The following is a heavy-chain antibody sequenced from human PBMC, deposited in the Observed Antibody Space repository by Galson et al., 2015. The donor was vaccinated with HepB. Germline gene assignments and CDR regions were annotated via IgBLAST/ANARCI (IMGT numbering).Heavy chain of an antibody. Sequence: SLRLSCAASGFTFSSYSMNWVRQAPGKGLEWVSSISSSSSYIYYADSVKGRFTISRDNAKNSLYLQMNSLRAEDTAVYYCARDLLGWYMVRELDPMPWGQGTLVTVSS. CDR2: ISSSSSYI. V-gene: IGHV3-21*01. D-gene: IGHD3-10*01. CDR1: GFTFSSYS. J-gene: IGHJ4*02. CDR3: ARDLLGWYMVRELDPMP.